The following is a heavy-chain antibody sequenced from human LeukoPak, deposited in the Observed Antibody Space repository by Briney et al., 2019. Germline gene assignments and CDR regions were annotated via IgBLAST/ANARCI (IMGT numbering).Heavy chain of an antibody. Sequence: SETLSLTCAVYGGSLSGYYWSLIRQPPGKGLEWIGEINHSGSTNYNPSLKSRVTISIDTSKNQFSLKLSSVTAAETAVYYCARGDPYYHGSGSYSPYYFDYWGQGTLVTVSS. V-gene: IGHV4-34*01. CDR3: ARGDPYYHGSGSYSPYYFDY. J-gene: IGHJ4*02. D-gene: IGHD3-10*01. CDR2: INHSGST. CDR1: GGSLSGYY.